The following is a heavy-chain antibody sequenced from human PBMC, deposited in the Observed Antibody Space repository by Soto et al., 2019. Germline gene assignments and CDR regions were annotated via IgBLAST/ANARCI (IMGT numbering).Heavy chain of an antibody. D-gene: IGHD5-12*01. V-gene: IGHV3-74*01. CDR3: ARGIRGHYGSDV. CDR1: GFIFSSYW. J-gene: IGHJ3*01. Sequence: EVQLVESGGDLVQPGGSLRLSCAASGFIFSSYWMHWVRQAPGKGLVWVSRVKSDGSTYYADCVKGRFTISRDNAKNTLYLQMNSLTVEDTAVYYCARGIRGHYGSDVWGQVTMVTVSS. CDR2: VKSDGST.